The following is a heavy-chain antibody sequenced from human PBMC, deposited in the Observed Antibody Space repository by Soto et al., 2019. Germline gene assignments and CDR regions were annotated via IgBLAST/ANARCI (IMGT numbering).Heavy chain of an antibody. Sequence: EVQLVESGGGLVQPGRSLRLSCAASGFTFDDYAMHWVRQAPGKGLEWVSGISWNSGSIGYADSVKGRFTISRDNAKNSLYLQMNRLRAEDTSLYYCAKGRYFDYWGQGTLVTVSS. CDR3: AKGRYFDY. CDR2: ISWNSGSI. J-gene: IGHJ4*02. V-gene: IGHV3-9*01. CDR1: GFTFDDYA.